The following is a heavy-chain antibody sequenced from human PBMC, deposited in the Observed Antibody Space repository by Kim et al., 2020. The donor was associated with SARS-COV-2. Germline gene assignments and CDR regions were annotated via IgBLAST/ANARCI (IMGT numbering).Heavy chain of an antibody. Sequence: SYAQKFQGRVTMTRDTSTSTVYMELSSLRSEDTAVYYCARARIAVNWFDPWGQGTLVTVSS. CDR3: ARARIAVNWFDP. D-gene: IGHD6-19*01. V-gene: IGHV1-46*01. J-gene: IGHJ5*02.